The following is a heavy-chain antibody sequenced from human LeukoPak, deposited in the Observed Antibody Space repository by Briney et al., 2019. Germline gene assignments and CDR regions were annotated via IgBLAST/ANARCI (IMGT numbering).Heavy chain of an antibody. CDR3: AKTSNQLLYSKFDF. V-gene: IGHV3-30*02. Sequence: GESLRLSCVTSGFTFSFYGMHWVRQAPGKGLEWVAFIQYDGSYKFYADSVQGRFSISRDNSKNTLFLQMNSLRAEDTALYYCAKTSNQLLYSKFDFWGQGTLVTVSS. D-gene: IGHD2/OR15-2a*01. J-gene: IGHJ4*02. CDR2: IQYDGSYK. CDR1: GFTFSFYG.